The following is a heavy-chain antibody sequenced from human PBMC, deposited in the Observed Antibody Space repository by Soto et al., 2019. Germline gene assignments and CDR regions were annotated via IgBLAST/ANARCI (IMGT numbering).Heavy chain of an antibody. V-gene: IGHV4-34*01. CDR3: ARGIVVVVAARWYYGMDV. Sequence: SETLSLTCAVYGGSFSGYYWSWIRQPPGKGLEWIGEINHSGSTNYNPSLKSRVTISVDTSKNQFSLRLSSVTAADTAVYYCARGIVVVVAARWYYGMDVWGQGTTVTVSS. CDR2: INHSGST. CDR1: GGSFSGYY. D-gene: IGHD2-15*01. J-gene: IGHJ6*02.